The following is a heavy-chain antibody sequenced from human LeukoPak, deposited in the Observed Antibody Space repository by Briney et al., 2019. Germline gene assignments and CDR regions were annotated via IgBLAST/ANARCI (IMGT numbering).Heavy chain of an antibody. CDR3: ARGVQVWLMSQRYFDS. V-gene: IGHV4-30-2*01. CDR1: GYAITSGGFS. CDR2: IYDRGPA. J-gene: IGHJ4*02. Sequence: SQTLSLTCTVSGYAITSGGFSWNWIRQPPGKGLEWIGCIYDRGPAYYNPSLKSRFTISVDRPKNQFFLNVTSLTAADTAVYYCARGVQVWLMSQRYFDSWGQGTLVTVSS. D-gene: IGHD3-10*01.